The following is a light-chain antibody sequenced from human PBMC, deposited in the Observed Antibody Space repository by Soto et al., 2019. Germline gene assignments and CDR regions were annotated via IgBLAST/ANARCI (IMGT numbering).Light chain of an antibody. CDR1: QSVSNNF. V-gene: IGKV3-20*01. CDR2: GAS. Sequence: EIVLPQSPGTLSLSPGERATLSCRASQSVSNNFLAWYQQTPGQAPMLLISGASNRATAIPARFSGRGSGTDFSLTTATLEPEDLAVYFCQDYDSSPSTFGGGTKVVI. CDR3: QDYDSSPST. J-gene: IGKJ4*01.